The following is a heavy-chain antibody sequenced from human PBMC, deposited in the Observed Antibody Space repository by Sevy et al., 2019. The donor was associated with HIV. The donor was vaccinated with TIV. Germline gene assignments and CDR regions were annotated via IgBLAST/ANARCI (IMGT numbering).Heavy chain of an antibody. CDR2: INPDSGGP. CDR1: GYTFTGYY. Sequence: ASVKVSCKASGYTFTGYYMHWMRQAPGQGLEWMGWINPDSGGPTDAPKFQGRVTLTRDTSISTAYMDLSRLKSDDTAVYYCVRDDRDGYFEYWSQGTLVTVSS. V-gene: IGHV1-2*02. CDR3: VRDDRDGYFEY. J-gene: IGHJ4*02.